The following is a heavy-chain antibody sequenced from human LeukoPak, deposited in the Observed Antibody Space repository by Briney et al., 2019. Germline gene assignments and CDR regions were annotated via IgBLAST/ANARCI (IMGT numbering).Heavy chain of an antibody. J-gene: IGHJ4*02. CDR2: INPNSGGT. CDR1: GYTFTGYY. D-gene: IGHD6-19*01. V-gene: IGHV1-2*02. CDR3: AREAEDSSGPSYYFDY. Sequence: ASVKVSCKASGYTFTGYYMHWVRQAPGQGLEWMGWINPNSGGTNYAQKFQGRVIMTRDTSISTAYMELSSLRSDDTAVYYCAREAEDSSGPSYYFDYWGQGTLVTVSS.